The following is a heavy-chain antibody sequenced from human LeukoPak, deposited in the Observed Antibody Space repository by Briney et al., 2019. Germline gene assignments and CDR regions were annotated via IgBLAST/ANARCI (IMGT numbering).Heavy chain of an antibody. CDR1: GFTFSSYA. D-gene: IGHD1-1*01. V-gene: IGHV3-23*01. Sequence: PGGSLRLSCAASGFTFSSYAMSWVRQAPGKGLEWVSAISGSGGSTYYADSVKGRFTISRDNAKNSLYLQMNSLRAEDTAVYYCATSIGTRGDYYYGMDVWGQGTTVTVSS. CDR3: ATSIGTRGDYYYGMDV. J-gene: IGHJ6*02. CDR2: ISGSGGST.